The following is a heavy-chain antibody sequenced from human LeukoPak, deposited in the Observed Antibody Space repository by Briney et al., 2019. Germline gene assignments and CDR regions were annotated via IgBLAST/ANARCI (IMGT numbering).Heavy chain of an antibody. J-gene: IGHJ3*01. CDR1: GFTFSTYA. D-gene: IGHD5-24*01. CDR3: AKEMATIRVFDF. Sequence: GGSLRLSCAASGFTFSTYAMSWVRQAPGKGLEWVSVISGSGSSTYYADSVEGRFTISRDNSKNTLYLQMNSLRAEDTAVYYCAKEMATIRVFDFWGQGTMVTVSS. V-gene: IGHV3-23*01. CDR2: ISGSGSST.